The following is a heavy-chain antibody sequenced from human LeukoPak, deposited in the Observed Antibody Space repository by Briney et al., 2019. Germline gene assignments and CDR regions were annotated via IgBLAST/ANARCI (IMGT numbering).Heavy chain of an antibody. CDR3: ATWEPYGDYYYFDY. Sequence: GGSLRLSCAASGLTFSSYSMNWVRQAPGKGLEWVSYISSSSSTKYYADSVKGRFTISRDNAKNSLYLQMNSLRDEDTAVYYCATWEPYGDYYYFDYWGQGTLVTVSS. CDR1: GLTFSSYS. CDR2: ISSSSSTK. J-gene: IGHJ4*02. V-gene: IGHV3-48*02. D-gene: IGHD4-17*01.